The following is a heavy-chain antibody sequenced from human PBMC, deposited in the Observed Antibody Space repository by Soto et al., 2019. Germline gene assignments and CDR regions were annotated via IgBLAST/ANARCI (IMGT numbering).Heavy chain of an antibody. CDR2: IWHDGNGK. D-gene: IGHD3-10*01. V-gene: IGHV3-33*01. CDR3: ARESYYDSGSYRYGGKDY. CDR1: GFTFSTYG. J-gene: IGHJ4*02. Sequence: QVQLVESGGGVVQPGRSLRLSCAASGFTFSTYGIHWVRQAPGKGLEWVAVIWHDGNGKYYTDSVKGRFTISRDNSKNTLYLQMNRVRAEDTAVYSCARESYYDSGSYRYGGKDYWGQGTLVTVSS.